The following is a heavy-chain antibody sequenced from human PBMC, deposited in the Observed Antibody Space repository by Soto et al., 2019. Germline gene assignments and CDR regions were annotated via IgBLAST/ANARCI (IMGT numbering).Heavy chain of an antibody. CDR3: ARGLYSGWHYFDY. J-gene: IGHJ4*02. CDR1: GLTVCRNY. D-gene: IGHD5-12*01. V-gene: IGHV3-66*01. Sequence: GGSQRLSYGAAGLTVCRNYMRPVRPAPGKGLEWVSVIYSGGSTYYADSVKGRFTISRDNSKNTLYLQVNSLRAEDTAVYYCARGLYSGWHYFDYWGQGTLVTSPQ. CDR2: IYSGGST.